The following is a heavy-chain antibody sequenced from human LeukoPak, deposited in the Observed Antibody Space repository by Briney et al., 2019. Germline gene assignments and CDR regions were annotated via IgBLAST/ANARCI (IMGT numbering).Heavy chain of an antibody. CDR2: ISTSGGT. J-gene: IGHJ3*02. CDR3: GRRWYCSSTGCPAPFDI. Sequence: SETLSLTCTVSGGSISSYYWSWIRQPPGKGLEWIGYISTSGGTNYNPSLKSRVTISVDTSKNHFSLNLSSVTAADTAVYYWGRRWYCSSTGCPAPFDIWGQGTMVTVSS. V-gene: IGHV4-4*09. D-gene: IGHD2-2*01. CDR1: GGSISSYY.